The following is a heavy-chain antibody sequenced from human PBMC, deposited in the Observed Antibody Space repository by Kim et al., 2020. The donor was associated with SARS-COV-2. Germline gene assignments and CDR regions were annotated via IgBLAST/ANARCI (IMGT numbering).Heavy chain of an antibody. CDR1: GFTFSSYA. Sequence: GGSLRLSCAASGFTFSSYAMSWVRQAPGKGLEWVSAISGSGGSTYYADSVKGRFTISRDNSKNTLYLQMNSLRAEDTAVYYCAKDRTLSSWYPRGPGDYWGQGTLVTVSS. CDR2: ISGSGGST. D-gene: IGHD6-13*01. CDR3: AKDRTLSSWYPRGPGDY. V-gene: IGHV3-23*01. J-gene: IGHJ4*02.